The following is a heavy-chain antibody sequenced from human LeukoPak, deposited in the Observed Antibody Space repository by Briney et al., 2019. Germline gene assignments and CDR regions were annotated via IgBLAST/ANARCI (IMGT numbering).Heavy chain of an antibody. CDR2: ISNTGSVI. J-gene: IGHJ4*02. CDR1: GFTFSSYG. V-gene: IGHV3-48*04. Sequence: SGGSLRLSCAASGFTFSSYGMHWVRQAPGKGLEWISYISNTGSVIYYADSVKGRFTISRDNAKNSLYLQMNSLRAEDTAVYYCARNLPAADYWGQGTLVTVSS. D-gene: IGHD2-2*01. CDR3: ARNLPAADY.